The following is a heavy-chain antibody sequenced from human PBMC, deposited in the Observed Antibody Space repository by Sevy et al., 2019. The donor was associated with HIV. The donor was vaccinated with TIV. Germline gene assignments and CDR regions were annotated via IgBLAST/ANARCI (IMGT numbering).Heavy chain of an antibody. J-gene: IGHJ5*02. CDR3: ARGLVGATWEEWFDP. D-gene: IGHD1-26*01. Sequence: GGSLRLSCAASGFTFSSYSMNWVRQAPGKGLEWVSSISSSSSYIYYADSVKGRFTISRDNAKNSLYLQMNSLRAEDTAVYYCARGLVGATWEEWFDPWGRGTLVTVSS. V-gene: IGHV3-21*01. CDR2: ISSSSSYI. CDR1: GFTFSSYS.